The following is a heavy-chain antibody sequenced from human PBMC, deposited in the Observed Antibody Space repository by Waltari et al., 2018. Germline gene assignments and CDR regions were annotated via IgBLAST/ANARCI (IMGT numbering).Heavy chain of an antibody. Sequence: EVQLVGSGGGLVQPGGSLRLSCAASRVTFRSCRVSWVRQAPGKGLEWVSYISGSSSPKYYADSVEGRFTLSRDNAKNSLHLQMTSLRAEDTAVYYCARSYSSSAGGFDYWGQGTLVTVSS. J-gene: IGHJ4*02. V-gene: IGHV3-48*04. CDR2: ISGSSSPK. CDR1: RVTFRSCR. D-gene: IGHD3-22*01. CDR3: ARSYSSSAGGFDY.